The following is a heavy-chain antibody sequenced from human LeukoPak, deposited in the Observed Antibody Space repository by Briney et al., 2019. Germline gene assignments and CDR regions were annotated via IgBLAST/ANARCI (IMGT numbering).Heavy chain of an antibody. J-gene: IGHJ4*02. D-gene: IGHD3-10*01. Sequence: GGSLRLSCAASGFTFSSYGMPWVRQAPGKGLEWVAFIRYDGSNKYYADSVKGRFTISRDNSKNTLYLQMNSLRAEDTAVYYCAKDRIIYGSGSYTSYDYWGQGTLVTVSS. CDR3: AKDRIIYGSGSYTSYDY. CDR1: GFTFSSYG. V-gene: IGHV3-30*02. CDR2: IRYDGSNK.